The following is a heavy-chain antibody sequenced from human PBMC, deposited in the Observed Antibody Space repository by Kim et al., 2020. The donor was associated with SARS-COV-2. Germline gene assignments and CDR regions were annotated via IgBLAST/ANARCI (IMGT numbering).Heavy chain of an antibody. V-gene: IGHV3-23*01. D-gene: IGHD3-22*01. J-gene: IGHJ4*02. CDR3: VTQRHSGGYYYTF. Sequence: YADSVQGRFSISRDNSKNTLYRQMNSLRAEDTAVYYCVTQRHSGGYYYTFWGQGTLVTVSS.